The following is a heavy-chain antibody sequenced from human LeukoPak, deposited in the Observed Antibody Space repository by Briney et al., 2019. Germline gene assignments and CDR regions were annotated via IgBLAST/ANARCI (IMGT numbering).Heavy chain of an antibody. J-gene: IGHJ4*02. V-gene: IGHV3-23*01. Sequence: TGGSLRLSCAASGFTFSSYAMSWVRQAPGKGLEWVSAISGSGGSTYYADSVKGRFTISRDNSKNTLYLQMNSLRAEDTAVYYCAKDRSGSGSYYPDYWAREPWSPSPQ. CDR1: GFTFSSYA. D-gene: IGHD3-10*01. CDR2: ISGSGGST. CDR3: AKDRSGSGSYYPDY.